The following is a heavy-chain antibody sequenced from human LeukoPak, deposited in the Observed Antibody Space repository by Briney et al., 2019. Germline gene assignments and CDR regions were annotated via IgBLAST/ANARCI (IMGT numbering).Heavy chain of an antibody. V-gene: IGHV3-66*01. CDR1: GFTVNTNY. CDR2: IYRGGST. CDR3: ARALVVTDDHFYSYGMDV. D-gene: IGHD2-21*02. J-gene: IGHJ6*02. Sequence: GGSLRPSCAASGFTVNTNYVSWVRQAPGKGLEWVSVIYRGGSTYYADSVKGRFTSSRDNSKNTMYLQMNSLRADDTAVYYCARALVVTDDHFYSYGMDVWGQGTTVTVSS.